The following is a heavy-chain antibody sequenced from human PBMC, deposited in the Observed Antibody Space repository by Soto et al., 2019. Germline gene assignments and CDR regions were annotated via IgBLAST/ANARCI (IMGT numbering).Heavy chain of an antibody. V-gene: IGHV4-34*01. D-gene: IGHD3-10*01. Sequence: TSETLSLTCAVYGGSVSGYDWSWIRQPPGKGLEWIGEINHSGSTNYNPSLKSRVTISVDTSKNQFSLKLSSVTAADTAVYYCARGHPLLLIDYWGQGTLVTVSS. CDR2: INHSGST. J-gene: IGHJ4*02. CDR3: ARGHPLLLIDY. CDR1: GGSVSGYD.